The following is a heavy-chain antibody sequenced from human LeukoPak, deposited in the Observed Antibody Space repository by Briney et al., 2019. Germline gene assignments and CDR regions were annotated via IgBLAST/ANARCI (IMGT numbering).Heavy chain of an antibody. CDR1: GGTFSSYA. D-gene: IGHD3-9*01. V-gene: IGHV1-69*01. CDR2: IIPIFGTA. Sequence: SVKVSCKASGGTFSSYAISWVRQAPGQGLEWMGGIIPIFGTANYAQKFQGRVTITADESTSTAYMELSSLRSEDTAVYYCARLLRYFDWTHNGSFGYWGQGTLVTVSS. CDR3: ARLLRYFDWTHNGSFGY. J-gene: IGHJ4*02.